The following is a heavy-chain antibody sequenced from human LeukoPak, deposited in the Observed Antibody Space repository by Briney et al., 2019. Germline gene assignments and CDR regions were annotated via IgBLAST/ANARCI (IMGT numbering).Heavy chain of an antibody. CDR1: GGSISRYY. Sequence: SETLSLTCTVSGGSISRYYWSWIRQPPGKGLEWIGYIYYSGSTNYNPSLKSRLTISLDTSKNQFSLNLSSVTAADTAVYYCAREGDKYANWFDTWGQGTLVTVSS. CDR3: AREGDKYANWFDT. CDR2: IYYSGST. D-gene: IGHD2-8*01. J-gene: IGHJ5*02. V-gene: IGHV4-59*01.